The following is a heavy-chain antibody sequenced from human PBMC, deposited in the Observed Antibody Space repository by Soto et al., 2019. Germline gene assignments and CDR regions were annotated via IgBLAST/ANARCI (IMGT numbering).Heavy chain of an antibody. CDR2: IYYSGST. Sequence: QVQLQESGPGLVKPSQTLSLTCTVSGGSISSGGYYWSWIRQHPGKGLEWIGYIYYSGSTYYNPSIKSRVTISVDTSKNQFSLKLSSVTAADTAVYYCARVRRAYYGGNSGGGPLNYWGQGTLVTVSS. CDR1: GGSISSGGYY. D-gene: IGHD4-17*01. J-gene: IGHJ4*02. CDR3: ARVRRAYYGGNSGGGPLNY. V-gene: IGHV4-31*03.